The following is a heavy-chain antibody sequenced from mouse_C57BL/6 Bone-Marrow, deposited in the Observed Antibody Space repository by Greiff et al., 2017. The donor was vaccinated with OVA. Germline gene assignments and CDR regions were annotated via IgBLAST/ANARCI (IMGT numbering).Heavy chain of an antibody. V-gene: IGHV1-61*01. J-gene: IGHJ2*01. Sequence: QVQLQQPGAELVRPGSSVKLSCKASGYTFTSYWMDWVKQRPGQGLEWIGNIYPSDSETHYNQKFKDKATLTVDKSSSTAYMQLSSLTSEDSAVYYCARAAGLYYFDYWGQGTTLTVSS. D-gene: IGHD1-2*01. CDR1: GYTFTSYW. CDR3: ARAAGLYYFDY. CDR2: IYPSDSET.